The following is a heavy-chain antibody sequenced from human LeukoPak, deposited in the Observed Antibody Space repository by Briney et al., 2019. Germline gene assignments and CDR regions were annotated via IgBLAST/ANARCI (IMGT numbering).Heavy chain of an antibody. CDR1: GFTFTSYA. J-gene: IGHJ4*02. Sequence: PGESLRLSCAASGFTFTSYAMNWVRQAPGKGLEWVAAISGSGGATYYADSVKGRFTISRDNAKNTLYLQMNSLRAEDTAVYYCARDTYQPGRIDCWGQGTLVIVSS. CDR3: ARDTYQPGRIDC. CDR2: ISGSGGAT. D-gene: IGHD2-2*01. V-gene: IGHV3-23*01.